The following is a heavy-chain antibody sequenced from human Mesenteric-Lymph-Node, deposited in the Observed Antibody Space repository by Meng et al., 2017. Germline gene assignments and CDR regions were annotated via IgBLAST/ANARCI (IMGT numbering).Heavy chain of an antibody. CDR1: GFTFSNYW. D-gene: IGHD5-24*01. CDR2: IDSDGSNT. Sequence: GGSLRLSCAASGFTFSNYWMHWVRQAPGKGLVWVSRIDSDGSNTNYADSVKGRFTISRDNAKNTVDLQMDSLRAEDTAVYYCAREGGEMATMFFDYWGQGTLVTVSS. J-gene: IGHJ4*02. CDR3: AREGGEMATMFFDY. V-gene: IGHV3-74*01.